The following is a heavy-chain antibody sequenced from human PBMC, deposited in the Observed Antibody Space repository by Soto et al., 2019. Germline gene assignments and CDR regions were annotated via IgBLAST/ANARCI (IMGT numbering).Heavy chain of an antibody. V-gene: IGHV3-15*01. D-gene: IGHD3-16*01. CDR3: AASLTAGGFDI. Sequence: EVQLLESGGDLIQPGGSLRLSCVASGITFGSRAMSWVRQAPGEGLEWVGRLTSKHVGGTTDYTAPVKGRVSISGDDSKNTLYLQMNSLKTEDTAVYYCAASLTAGGFDIWGQGTMVTVSS. CDR2: LTSKHVGGTT. J-gene: IGHJ3*02. CDR1: GITFGSRA.